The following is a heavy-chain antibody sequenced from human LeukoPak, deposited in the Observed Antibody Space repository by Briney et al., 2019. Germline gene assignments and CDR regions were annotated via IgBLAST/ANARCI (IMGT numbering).Heavy chain of an antibody. J-gene: IGHJ5*02. Sequence: PGGSLRLSCAASGFTFSSYAMHWVRQAPGKGLEWVAVISYDGSNKYYADSVKGRFTISRDNSKNTLSLQMNSLRAEDTAVYYCARDPLVFCSGGSCQGWFDPWGQGTLVTVSS. D-gene: IGHD2-15*01. CDR1: GFTFSSYA. V-gene: IGHV3-30-3*01. CDR3: ARDPLVFCSGGSCQGWFDP. CDR2: ISYDGSNK.